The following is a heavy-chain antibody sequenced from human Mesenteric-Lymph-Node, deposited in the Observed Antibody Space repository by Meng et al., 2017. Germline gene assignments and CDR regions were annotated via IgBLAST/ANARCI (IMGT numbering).Heavy chain of an antibody. D-gene: IGHD3-10*01. CDR1: GYSISSGYY. CDR2: MYHSGST. V-gene: IGHV4-38-2*01. CDR3: ARVVYYYGSGSRRDAFDI. Sequence: LRLSCAVSGYSISSGYYWGWIRQPPGKGLEGIGSMYHSGSTYYNPSLKSRVTISVDTSKNQFALKLSSVTAADTAVYYWARVVYYYGSGSRRDAFDIWGQGTMVTVS. J-gene: IGHJ3*02.